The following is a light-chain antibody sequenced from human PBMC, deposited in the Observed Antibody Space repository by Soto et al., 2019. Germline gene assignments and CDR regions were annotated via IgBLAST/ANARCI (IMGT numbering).Light chain of an antibody. J-gene: IGKJ2*01. CDR3: QQSYTTPYT. CDR2: AST. V-gene: IGKV1-39*01. CDR1: QGITNY. Sequence: DIQMTQSPSSLSASVRDRVTISCRASQGITNYLNWYQQRPGKAPKLLIYASTTLQSGVPSRFSGSGSGTEFTLSISSLQREDFATYYCQQSYTTPYTFGQGTKLEI.